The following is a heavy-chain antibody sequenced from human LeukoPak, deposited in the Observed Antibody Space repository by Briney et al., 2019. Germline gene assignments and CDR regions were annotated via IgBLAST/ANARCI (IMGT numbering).Heavy chain of an antibody. D-gene: IGHD3-10*01. CDR2: ISHDGSNE. V-gene: IGHV3-30*04. CDR3: ARVQGFGELLAAFDY. CDR1: GFTFSSYV. J-gene: IGHJ4*02. Sequence: PGGSLRLSCAASGFTFSSYVMHWVRQAPGKGLEWVAIISHDGSNEYYADSVKGRFTISRDNSKNTLYLQMNSLRAADTAVYYCARVQGFGELLAAFDYWGQGTLVTVSS.